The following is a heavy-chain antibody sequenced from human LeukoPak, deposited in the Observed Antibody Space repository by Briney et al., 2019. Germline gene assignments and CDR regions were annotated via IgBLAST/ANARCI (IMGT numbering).Heavy chain of an antibody. V-gene: IGHV5-51*01. CDR1: GYTFTRYW. D-gene: IGHD2-21*02. J-gene: IGHJ5*02. CDR3: ARRDCGGDCYSQSWLDP. Sequence: GESLKISCKGSGYTFTRYWIAWVRQMPGKGLEWMGIINPGDSDTRYSPSFQGQVTISADKSVGTAYVQWSSLRASDTAMYYCARRDCGGDCYSQSWLDPWGQGTLVTVSS. CDR2: INPGDSDT.